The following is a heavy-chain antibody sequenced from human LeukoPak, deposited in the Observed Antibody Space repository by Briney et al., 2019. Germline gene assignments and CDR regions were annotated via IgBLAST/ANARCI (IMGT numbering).Heavy chain of an antibody. V-gene: IGHV4-59*08. CDR1: GGSISSYY. CDR2: IYYSGST. D-gene: IGHD1-26*01. CDR3: ARRARVGSYHYYGMDV. J-gene: IGHJ6*02. Sequence: PSETLSLTCTVSGGSISSYYWSWIRQPPGKGLEWIGYIYYSGSTNYNPSLKSRVTISVDTSKNQFSLKLSSVTAADTAAYYYARRARVGSYHYYGMDVWGQGTTVTVSS.